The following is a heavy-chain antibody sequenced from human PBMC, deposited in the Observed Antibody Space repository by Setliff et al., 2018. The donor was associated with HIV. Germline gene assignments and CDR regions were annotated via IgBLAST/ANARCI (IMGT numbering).Heavy chain of an antibody. CDR3: ARDRTCSGGSCYGT. CDR1: GFTVSNNY. Sequence: SLRLSCAASGFTVSNNYMKWVRQAPGKGLEWVSLIYSGGSTYYADSVKGRFTISRDNSKNTLYLQMNSLRAEDTAVYYCARDRTCSGGSCYGTWGQGTMVTVSS. V-gene: IGHV3-53*01. J-gene: IGHJ5*02. CDR2: IYSGGST. D-gene: IGHD2-15*01.